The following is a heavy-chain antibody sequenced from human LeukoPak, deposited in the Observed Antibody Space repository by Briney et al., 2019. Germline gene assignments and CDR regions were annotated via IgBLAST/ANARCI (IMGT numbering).Heavy chain of an antibody. V-gene: IGHV3-23*01. CDR3: AKARGTTVNDPADY. J-gene: IGHJ4*02. CDR1: GFTFSTYA. Sequence: GGSLRLSCAASGFTFSTYAMSWVRQAPGKGPEWVAGLSGSGGRGSPYVPDSLKGRFTISRDNSQSTLYLQMNSLRDEDTALYYCAKARGTTVNDPADYWGQGTLVTVSS. D-gene: IGHD2/OR15-2a*01. CDR2: LSGSGGRGSP.